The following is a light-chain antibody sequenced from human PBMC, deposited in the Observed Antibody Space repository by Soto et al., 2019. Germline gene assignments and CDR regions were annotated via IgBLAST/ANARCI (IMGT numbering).Light chain of an antibody. Sequence: DIQMTQSPSTLSASVGDRVTITCRASQSISSWLAWYQQKPGKAPKLLIYSLQSGVPPRFSGSGSGTEFTLIISSLQPDDFATYYCQQYYTYSGTFGQGTKVEIK. CDR3: QQYYTYSGT. V-gene: IGKV1-5*03. J-gene: IGKJ1*01. CDR1: QSISSW.